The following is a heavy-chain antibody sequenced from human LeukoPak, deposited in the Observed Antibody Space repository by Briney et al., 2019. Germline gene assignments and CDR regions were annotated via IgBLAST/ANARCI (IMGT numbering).Heavy chain of an antibody. CDR1: GFTFSSYS. J-gene: IGHJ4*02. V-gene: IGHV3-21*04. CDR3: ASHSSGWDYLDY. D-gene: IGHD6-19*01. CDR2: ISSSSSYI. Sequence: PGGSLRLSCAASGFTFSSYSMNWVRQAPGKGLEWVSSISSSSSYIYYADSVKGRFTISRDNAKNSLYLQMNSLRAEDTAVYYCASHSSGWDYLDYWGQGTLVTVSS.